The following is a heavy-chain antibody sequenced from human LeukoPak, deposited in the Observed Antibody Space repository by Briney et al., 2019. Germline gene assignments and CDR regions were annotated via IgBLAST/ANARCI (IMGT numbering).Heavy chain of an antibody. CDR2: IYTRGST. J-gene: IGHJ6*03. CDR3: ARGRQDVTMIVVVMTAVSYYLDV. CDR1: GGSINNYY. V-gene: IGHV4-4*07. Sequence: SETLSLTCTVSGGSINNYYWSWIRQPAGKGLEWIGRIYTRGSTNYNPSLKSRVTISVDTSKNQFSLKLSSVTAADTAVYYCARGRQDVTMIVVVMTAVSYYLDVWGKGTTVTVS. D-gene: IGHD3-22*01.